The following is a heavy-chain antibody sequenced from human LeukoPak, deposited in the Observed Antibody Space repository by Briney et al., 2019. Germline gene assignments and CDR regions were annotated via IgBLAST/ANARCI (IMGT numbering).Heavy chain of an antibody. CDR3: AKVTNYGDLFDY. CDR1: GFTFSSYW. D-gene: IGHD4-17*01. Sequence: GGSLRLSCAASGFTFSSYWMSWVRQAPGKGLEWVANIKQDGSEKYYVDSVKGRFTISRDNSKNTLYLQMNSLRAEDTAVYYCAKVTNYGDLFDYWGQGTLVTVSS. J-gene: IGHJ4*02. CDR2: IKQDGSEK. V-gene: IGHV3-7*01.